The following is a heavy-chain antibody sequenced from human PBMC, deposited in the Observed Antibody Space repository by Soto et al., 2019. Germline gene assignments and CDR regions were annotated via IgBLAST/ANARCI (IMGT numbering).Heavy chain of an antibody. CDR1: GGSISSGGYY. J-gene: IGHJ5*02. D-gene: IGHD2-2*01. CDR2: IYYSGST. Sequence: QVQLQESGPGLVKPSQTLSLTCTVSGGSISSGGYYWSWIRQHPGKGLEWIGYIYYSGSTYYNPSLQSRVTISVDTSKNQFSLKLSSVTAADTAVYYCARERIVVVPAASNWFDPWGQGTLVTVSS. V-gene: IGHV4-31*03. CDR3: ARERIVVVPAASNWFDP.